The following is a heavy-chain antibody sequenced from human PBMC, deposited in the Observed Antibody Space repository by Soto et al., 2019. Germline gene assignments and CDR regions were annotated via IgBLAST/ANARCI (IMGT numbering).Heavy chain of an antibody. V-gene: IGHV1-69*12. CDR2: ITPMFGTA. CDR3: AQTLGSAVAGPGRFDL. J-gene: IGHJ2*01. CDR1: GGTFSRYA. Sequence: QVQLVQSGAEVKKPGSSVKASCKASGGTFSRYAISWVRQAPGQGLEWMGGITPMFGTANYAQKFQGRVTITADESTSTVHMELRRLRSEDTAVYYCAQTLGSAVAGPGRFDLWGRGTLVIVSS. D-gene: IGHD6-19*01.